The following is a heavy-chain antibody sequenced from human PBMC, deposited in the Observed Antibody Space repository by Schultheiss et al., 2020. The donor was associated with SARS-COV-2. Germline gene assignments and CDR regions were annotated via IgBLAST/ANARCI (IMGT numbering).Heavy chain of an antibody. D-gene: IGHD5-12*01. V-gene: IGHV1-18*01. CDR2: ISAYNGNT. CDR3: ARHSGYDRKFDY. J-gene: IGHJ4*02. CDR1: GGTFSSYA. Sequence: ASVKVSCKASGGTFSSYAISWVRQAPGQGLEWMGWISAYNGNTNYAQKFQDRVTMTRDTSISTAYMDLSSLRSDDTAVYYCARHSGYDRKFDYWGQGTLVTVSS.